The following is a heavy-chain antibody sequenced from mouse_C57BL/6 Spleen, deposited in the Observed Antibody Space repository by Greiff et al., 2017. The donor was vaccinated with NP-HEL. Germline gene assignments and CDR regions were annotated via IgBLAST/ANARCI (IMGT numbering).Heavy chain of an antibody. V-gene: IGHV1-81*01. CDR2: IYPRSGNT. D-gene: IGHD2-4*01. CDR1: GYTFTSYG. J-gene: IGHJ1*03. CDR3: ARKDYDWYFDV. Sequence: QVQLQQSGAELARPGASVKLSCKASGYTFTSYGISWVKQRTGQGLEWIGEIYPRSGNTYYNERFKGKATLTADKSSSTAYMELRSLTSEDSAVYFCARKDYDWYFDVWGTGTTVTVSS.